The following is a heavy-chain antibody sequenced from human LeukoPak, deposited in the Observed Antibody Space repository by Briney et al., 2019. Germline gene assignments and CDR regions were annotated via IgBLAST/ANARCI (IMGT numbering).Heavy chain of an antibody. Sequence: GSLRLSCAASGFTVSSNYMSWIRQAPGKGLEWVSIIYSGGSIYYADSVKGRFTISRDDSKNTLYLQMNSLRAEDTAVYYCARDRTDVYYFDYWGQGTLVTVSS. J-gene: IGHJ4*02. D-gene: IGHD3-16*01. V-gene: IGHV3-53*01. CDR1: GFTVSSNY. CDR3: ARDRTDVYYFDY. CDR2: IYSGGSI.